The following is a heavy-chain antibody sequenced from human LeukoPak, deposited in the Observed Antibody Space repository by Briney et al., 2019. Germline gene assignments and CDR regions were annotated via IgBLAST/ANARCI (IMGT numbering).Heavy chain of an antibody. CDR1: GFTFSSYS. J-gene: IGHJ4*02. CDR3: AKDVGKWESLHFFDY. V-gene: IGHV3-23*01. D-gene: IGHD1-26*01. CDR2: ISGSGAST. Sequence: GGSLRLSCAASGFTFSSYSMNWVRQAPGKGLEWVSGISGSGASTYYADSVKGRFTISRDDSRNTLYLQMNSLRGDDTAVYYCAKDVGKWESLHFFDYWGQGTLVTVSS.